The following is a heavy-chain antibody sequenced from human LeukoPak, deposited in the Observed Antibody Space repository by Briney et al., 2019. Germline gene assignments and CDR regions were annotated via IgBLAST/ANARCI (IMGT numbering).Heavy chain of an antibody. CDR1: GFTVSRYS. J-gene: IGHJ4*02. Sequence: GGSLRLSCAASGFTVSRYSMSWVRQAPGKGLEWVSSITSSSSYIYYADSVKGRFTISRDNAKNSLYLQMNSLRAEDTAVYYCARFVDYYDSSGYSYFDYWGQGTLVTVSS. CDR3: ARFVDYYDSSGYSYFDY. V-gene: IGHV3-21*01. D-gene: IGHD3-22*01. CDR2: ITSSSSYI.